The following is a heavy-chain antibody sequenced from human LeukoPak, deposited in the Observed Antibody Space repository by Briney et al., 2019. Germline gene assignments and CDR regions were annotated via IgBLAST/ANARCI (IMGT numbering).Heavy chain of an antibody. CDR3: ARPILTGSEAFDI. V-gene: IGHV1-18*01. CDR1: GGTFSSYA. J-gene: IGHJ3*02. D-gene: IGHD3-9*01. Sequence: ASVKVSCKASGGTFSSYAISWVRQAPGQGLEWMGWISAYNGNTNYAQKLQGRVTMTTDTSTSTAYMELRSLRSDDTAVYYCARPILTGSEAFDIWGQGTMVTVSS. CDR2: ISAYNGNT.